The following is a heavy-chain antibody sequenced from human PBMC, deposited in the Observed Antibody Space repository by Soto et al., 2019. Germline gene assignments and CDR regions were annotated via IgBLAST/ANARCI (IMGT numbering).Heavy chain of an antibody. Sequence: ASVKVSCKASGGTFSSYAISWVRQAPGQGLEWMGGIIPIFGTANYAQKFQGRVTITADESTSTAYMELSSLRSEDTAVYYCAGYSGYDLYYYYGMDVWGQGTTVTVSS. V-gene: IGHV1-69*13. J-gene: IGHJ6*02. CDR1: GGTFSSYA. D-gene: IGHD5-12*01. CDR2: IIPIFGTA. CDR3: AGYSGYDLYYYYGMDV.